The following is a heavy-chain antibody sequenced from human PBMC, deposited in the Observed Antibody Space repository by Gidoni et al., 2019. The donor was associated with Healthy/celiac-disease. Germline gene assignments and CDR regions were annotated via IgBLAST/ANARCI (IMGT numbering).Heavy chain of an antibody. J-gene: IGHJ6*03. CDR1: GYTFSSYD. D-gene: IGHD5-12*01. Sequence: QVQLVQSGAEVKKPGASLKVSCKASGYTFSSYDINWVRQATGQGREWMGWMNPNSGNTGYAQKCQGRVTMTRNTSISTADMELSSLRSEDTAVYYCARGLSRLPYDYYYYMDVWGKGTTVTVSS. V-gene: IGHV1-8*01. CDR2: MNPNSGNT. CDR3: ARGLSRLPYDYYYYMDV.